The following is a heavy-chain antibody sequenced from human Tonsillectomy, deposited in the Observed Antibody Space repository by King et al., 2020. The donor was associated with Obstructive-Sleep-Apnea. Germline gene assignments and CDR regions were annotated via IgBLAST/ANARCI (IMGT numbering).Heavy chain of an antibody. CDR1: GFTFSSYG. D-gene: IGHD3-22*01. CDR3: AKAGSDSSGYYWDYYFDY. Sequence: VQLVESGGGVVQPGRSLRLSCAASGFTFSSYGMHWVRQAPGKGLEWVAVISYDGSNKYYADSVKGRFTISRDNSKNTLYLQMNSLRAEDTAVYYCAKAGSDSSGYYWDYYFDYWGQGTLVTVSS. J-gene: IGHJ4*02. CDR2: ISYDGSNK. V-gene: IGHV3-30*18.